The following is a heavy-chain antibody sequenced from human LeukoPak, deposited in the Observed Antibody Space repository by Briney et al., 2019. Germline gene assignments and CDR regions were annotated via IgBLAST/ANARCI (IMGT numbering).Heavy chain of an antibody. D-gene: IGHD2-15*01. CDR3: ARSGRLGYCSGGSCFRWDY. CDR2: IYPDDSDT. CDR1: GYRFNAYW. J-gene: IGHJ4*02. Sequence: GESLKISCNGSGYRFNAYWIAWVRQMPGKGLEWMGIIYPDDSDTRYSPSFQGQVTISADKSVRTAYLQWSSLKASDTAMYYCARSGRLGYCSGGSCFRWDYWGQGTLVTVSS. V-gene: IGHV5-51*01.